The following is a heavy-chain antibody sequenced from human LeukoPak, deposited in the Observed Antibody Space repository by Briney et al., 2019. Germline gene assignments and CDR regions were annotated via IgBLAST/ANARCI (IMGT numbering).Heavy chain of an antibody. Sequence: GRSLRLSCAASGFTFSSYAMHWVRQAPGKGLEWVAVISYDGSNKYYADSVKGRFTISRDNSKNTLYLQMNSLRAEDTAVYYCARGRGQLWSSFAYWGQGTLVTVSS. CDR2: ISYDGSNK. J-gene: IGHJ4*02. D-gene: IGHD5-18*01. V-gene: IGHV3-30*04. CDR3: ARGRGQLWSSFAY. CDR1: GFTFSSYA.